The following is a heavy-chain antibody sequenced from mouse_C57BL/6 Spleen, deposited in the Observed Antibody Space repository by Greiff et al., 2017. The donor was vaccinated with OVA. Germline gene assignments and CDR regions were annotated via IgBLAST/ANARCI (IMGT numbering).Heavy chain of an antibody. V-gene: IGHV1-26*01. CDR2: INPNNGGT. CDR1: GYTFTDYY. Sequence: VQLQQSGPELVKPGASVKISCKASGYTFTDYYMNWVKQSHGKSLEWIGDINPNNGGTSYNQKFKGKATLTVDKSSSTAYMELRSLTSEDSAVYYCARSGVGGYCDVWGTGTTVTVSS. J-gene: IGHJ1*03. CDR3: ARSGVGGYCDV. D-gene: IGHD1-1*01.